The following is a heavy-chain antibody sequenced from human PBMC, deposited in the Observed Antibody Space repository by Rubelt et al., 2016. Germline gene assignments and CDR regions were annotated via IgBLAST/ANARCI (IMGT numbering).Heavy chain of an antibody. J-gene: IGHJ4*02. Sequence: EVQLVESGGGLVKPGESLRLSCAASGFTFSSYSMNWVRQAPGKGLEWVSSISRSGTSIYYADSVRGRFTISRDNAKNSLYLQMKSLGAEGPAVYDCARLPGSSTLYDYWGQGTLVTVSS. D-gene: IGHD6-13*01. CDR2: ISRSGTSI. CDR1: GFTFSSYS. V-gene: IGHV3-21*01. CDR3: ARLPGSSTLYDY.